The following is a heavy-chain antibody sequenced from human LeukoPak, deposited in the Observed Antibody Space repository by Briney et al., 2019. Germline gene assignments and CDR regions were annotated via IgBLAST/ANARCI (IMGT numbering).Heavy chain of an antibody. CDR1: GFIVNYNY. D-gene: IGHD3-10*01. J-gene: IGHJ1*01. V-gene: IGHV3-23*01. CDR2: ISGSGAYT. Sequence: GGSLRLSCAASGFIVNYNYMSWVRQPPGKGLEWVSTISGSGAYTYYADSVKGRFTISRDNSKNTQYLQMNSLRAEDTAVYYCAKYFASGSYYKLPHWGQGTLVTVSS. CDR3: AKYFASGSYYKLPH.